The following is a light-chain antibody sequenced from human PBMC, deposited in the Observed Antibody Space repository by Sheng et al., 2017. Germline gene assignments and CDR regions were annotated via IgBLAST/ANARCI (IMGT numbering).Light chain of an antibody. CDR1: SGDIGGYNY. J-gene: IGLJ1*01. CDR3: GSYRSDNTYV. CDR2: AVD. V-gene: IGLV2-14*03. Sequence: QSALTQPASVSGSPGQSLTISCTGTSGDIGGYNYVCWYQQRPGKAAQLMIYAVDNRPSGVSNRFSASKSGNTASLTISGLQAEDEAEYYCGSYRSDNTYVFGSGTRVTVL.